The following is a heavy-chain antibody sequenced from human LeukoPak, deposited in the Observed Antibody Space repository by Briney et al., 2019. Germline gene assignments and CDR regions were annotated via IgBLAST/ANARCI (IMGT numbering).Heavy chain of an antibody. V-gene: IGHV4-30-2*01. CDR2: IYHSGST. CDR1: GGSISSGGYS. CDR3: ARAVVVAATVKWFDP. D-gene: IGHD2-15*01. Sequence: SETLSLTCAVSGGSISSGGYSWSWIRQPPGKGLEWIGYIYHSGSTYYNPSLKSRVTMSVDTSKNHFSLKVSSVTAADTAVYYCARAVVVAATVKWFDPWGQGTLVTVSS. J-gene: IGHJ5*02.